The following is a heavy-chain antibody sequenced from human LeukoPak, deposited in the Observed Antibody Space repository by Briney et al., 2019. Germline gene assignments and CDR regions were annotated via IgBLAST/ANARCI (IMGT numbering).Heavy chain of an antibody. CDR3: ARMARYCSSSSCSYNWFDP. CDR1: GYSFASYW. J-gene: IGHJ5*02. D-gene: IGHD2-15*01. Sequence: GESLKISCKGSGYSFASYWIGWGRQMPGKGLEGRGIIYPCDSDTRHSPSFKAQVTDSADKSIYTAYLQWSSLQASDTAMYYCARMARYCSSSSCSYNWFDPWGQGTLVTVSS. CDR2: IYPCDSDT. V-gene: IGHV5-51*01.